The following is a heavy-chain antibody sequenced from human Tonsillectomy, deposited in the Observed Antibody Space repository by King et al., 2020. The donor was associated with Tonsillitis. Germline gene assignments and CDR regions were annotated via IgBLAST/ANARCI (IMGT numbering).Heavy chain of an antibody. Sequence: VQLVESGGGLVQPGGSLRLSCAVSGFTFSRYWRSWVRQSPGQGLVWVANIKEGGSDKHFLDSVKGRFTISSDNAKNSLFLQMNSLRAEDTAVYYCATEGGRSGSGYWGQGTLVTVSS. J-gene: IGHJ4*02. D-gene: IGHD3-10*01. CDR2: IKEGGSDK. V-gene: IGHV3-7*01. CDR3: ATEGGRSGSGY. CDR1: GFTFSRYW.